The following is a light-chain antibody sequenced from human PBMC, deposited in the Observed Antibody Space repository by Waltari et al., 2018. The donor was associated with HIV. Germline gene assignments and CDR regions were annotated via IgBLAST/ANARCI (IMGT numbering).Light chain of an antibody. Sequence: SFGLTQPPSVPLSPGQPPHLPCSGVNLGRKYTAWYQHKPGQSPVLVLFQDNKRPSGIPARFSGSNSGNTATLTISGTQTLDEADYYCQAWDSSAHVVFGGGTRLTVL. CDR2: QDN. J-gene: IGLJ2*01. CDR3: QAWDSSAHVV. CDR1: NLGRKY. V-gene: IGLV3-1*01.